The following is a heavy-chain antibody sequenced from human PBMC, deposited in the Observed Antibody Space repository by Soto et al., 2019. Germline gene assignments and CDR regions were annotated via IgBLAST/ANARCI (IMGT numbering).Heavy chain of an antibody. Sequence: PSETLSLTCTVSGGSISSYYWSWIRQPPGKGLVWIGYIYYSGSTNYNPSLKSRVTISVDTSKNQFSLKLSSVTAADTAVYYCARGGDVVVAAVPYYYYGMDVWGQGTTVTVSS. CDR2: IYYSGST. D-gene: IGHD2-15*01. CDR1: GGSISSYY. J-gene: IGHJ6*02. V-gene: IGHV4-59*08. CDR3: ARGGDVVVAAVPYYYYGMDV.